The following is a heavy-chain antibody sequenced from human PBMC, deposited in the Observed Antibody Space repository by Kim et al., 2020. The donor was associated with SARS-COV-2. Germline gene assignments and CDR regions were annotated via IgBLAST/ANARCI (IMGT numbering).Heavy chain of an antibody. CDR1: GGSISSSSYY. D-gene: IGHD3-10*01. CDR2: IYYSGST. Sequence: SETLSLTCTVSGGSISSSSYYWGWNRQPPGKGLVWFGSIYYSGSTYYNPSLKSRVTISVDTSKNQFSLKLSSVTAADTAVYYCARSKPGGSGSYYAWFDPWGQGTLVTVSS. CDR3: ARSKPGGSGSYYAWFDP. J-gene: IGHJ5*02. V-gene: IGHV4-39*07.